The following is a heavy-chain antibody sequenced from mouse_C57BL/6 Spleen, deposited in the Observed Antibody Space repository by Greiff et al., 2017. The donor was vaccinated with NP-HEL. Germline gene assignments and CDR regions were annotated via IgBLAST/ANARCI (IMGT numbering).Heavy chain of an antibody. D-gene: IGHD2-3*01. CDR3: TNDGYSWFAY. Sequence: VKLVESGAELVRPGASVTLSCKASGYTFTDYEMHWVKQTPVHGLEWIGAIDPETGGTAYNQKFKGKAILTADKSSSTAYMELRSLTSEDSAVYYCTNDGYSWFAYWGQGTLVTVSA. J-gene: IGHJ3*01. V-gene: IGHV1-15*01. CDR1: GYTFTDYE. CDR2: IDPETGGT.